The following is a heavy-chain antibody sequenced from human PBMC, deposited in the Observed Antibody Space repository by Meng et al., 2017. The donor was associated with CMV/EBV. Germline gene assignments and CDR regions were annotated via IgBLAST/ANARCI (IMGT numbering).Heavy chain of an antibody. J-gene: IGHJ6*02. CDR3: TTGIAVPAATTYYYGMDV. D-gene: IGHD2-2*01. CDR1: GFTFSNAW. V-gene: IGHV3-15*01. CDR2: IKSKTDGGTT. Sequence: LSLTCAASGFTFSNAWMSWVRQAPGKGLEWVGRIKSKTDGGTTDYAAPVKGRFTISRDDSKNTLYLQMNSLKTEDTAVYYCTTGIAVPAATTYYYGMDVWGQGTTVTVSS.